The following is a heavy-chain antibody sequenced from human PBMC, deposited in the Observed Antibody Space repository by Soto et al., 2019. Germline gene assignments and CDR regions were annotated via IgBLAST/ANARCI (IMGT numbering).Heavy chain of an antibody. J-gene: IGHJ3*02. CDR3: ATWHLREHAYDI. CDR2: VYDLDGI. V-gene: IGHV3-53*01. Sequence: DVQLVESGGGLIQPGGSLRLSCVASGLTVSGKKYMAWVRQAPGRGPEWVSGVYDLDGIYYADSMRGRFTTSIGSSRTTVYLQMRDLRPEDTALYFCATWHLREHAYDIWGQGTMVTVSS. D-gene: IGHD5-12*01. CDR1: GLTVSGKKY.